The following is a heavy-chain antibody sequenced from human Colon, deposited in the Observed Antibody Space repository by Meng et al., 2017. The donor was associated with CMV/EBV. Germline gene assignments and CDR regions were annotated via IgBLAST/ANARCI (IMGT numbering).Heavy chain of an antibody. CDR2: INKDGGSI. J-gene: IGHJ4*02. CDR1: GFTFRSYW. V-gene: IGHV3-74*01. Sequence: GESLKISCTASGFTFRSYWMHWVRQAPGKGLVWVSRINKDGGSITYADFVEGRFTISRDNAKNTLYLQMNSLRVEDTAVYYCARDVFDTRSYDYWGQGTLVTVSS. CDR3: ARDVFDTRSYDY. D-gene: IGHD3-3*01.